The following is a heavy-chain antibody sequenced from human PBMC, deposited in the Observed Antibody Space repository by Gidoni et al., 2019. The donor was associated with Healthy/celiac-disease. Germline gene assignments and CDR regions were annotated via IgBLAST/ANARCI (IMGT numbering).Heavy chain of an antibody. V-gene: IGHV3-9*01. CDR3: AKDGYCSSTSCYSPPYYYYYYMDV. J-gene: IGHJ6*03. D-gene: IGHD2-2*01. CDR1: GFTFDDYA. Sequence: EVQLVESGGGLVQPGRSLRLSCASYGFTFDDYAMHWVRQAPGKGLEWVSGISWNSGSIGYADSVKGRFTISRDNAKNSLYLQMNSLRAEDTALYYCAKDGYCSSTSCYSPPYYYYYYMDVWGKGTTVTVSS. CDR2: ISWNSGSI.